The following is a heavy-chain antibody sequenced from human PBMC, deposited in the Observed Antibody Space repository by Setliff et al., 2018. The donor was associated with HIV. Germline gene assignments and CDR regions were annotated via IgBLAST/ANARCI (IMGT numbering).Heavy chain of an antibody. CDR1: GGSTTSSTYY. D-gene: IGHD2-21*02. V-gene: IGHV4-39*01. Sequence: NPSETLSLTCTVSGGSTTSSTYYWGWIRQPPGRGLEWIGSVSYTGRTYYNPSLKSRVTISIDTSRNQFSLNLSSVTAADTAGYYRVRHNPTVVTDGYDIWGQGTKVTVSS. J-gene: IGHJ3*02. CDR2: VSYTGRT. CDR3: VRHNPTVVTDGYDI.